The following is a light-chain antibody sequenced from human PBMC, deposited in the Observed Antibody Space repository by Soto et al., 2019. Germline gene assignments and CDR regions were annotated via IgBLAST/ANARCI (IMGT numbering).Light chain of an antibody. Sequence: DIVMTQSPDSLAVSLGERATINCKSSQSVLYSSNHKNYLAWYQQKPGQPPKLLIYWASTRESGVPDRLSGSGSGTDFTLTISSLQAEDVAVYYCQQYYSTPYTFGPGTKLEIK. CDR3: QQYYSTPYT. V-gene: IGKV4-1*01. J-gene: IGKJ2*01. CDR2: WAS. CDR1: QSVLYSSNHKNY.